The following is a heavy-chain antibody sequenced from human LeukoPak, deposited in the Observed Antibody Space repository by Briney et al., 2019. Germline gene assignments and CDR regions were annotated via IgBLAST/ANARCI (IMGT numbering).Heavy chain of an antibody. CDR1: RGTFSSYA. CDR3: ARANGDPRPYYYMDV. V-gene: IGHV1-8*03. Sequence: ASVKVSCKASRGTFSSYAISWVRQAPGQGLEWMGWMNPNSGNTGYAQKFQGRVTITRNTSISTAYMELSSLRSEDTAVYYCARANGDPRPYYYMDVWGKGTTVTVSS. D-gene: IGHD4-17*01. CDR2: MNPNSGNT. J-gene: IGHJ6*03.